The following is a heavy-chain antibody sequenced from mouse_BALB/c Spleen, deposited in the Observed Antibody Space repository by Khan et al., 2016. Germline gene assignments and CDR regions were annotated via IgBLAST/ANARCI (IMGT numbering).Heavy chain of an antibody. V-gene: IGHV9-3-1*01. CDR2: MNTYTGEP. Sequence: QIQLVQSGPELKKPGETVKISCKASGYTFTNYGMNWVKQAPGKGLKWMGWMNTYTGEPTYADDFKGRFAFSLKTSARTAYLQINNLKNEDTATYFCAIDYEYDGDWYFDVWGAGTTVTVSS. CDR1: GYTFTNYG. D-gene: IGHD2-4*01. CDR3: AIDYEYDGDWYFDV. J-gene: IGHJ1*01.